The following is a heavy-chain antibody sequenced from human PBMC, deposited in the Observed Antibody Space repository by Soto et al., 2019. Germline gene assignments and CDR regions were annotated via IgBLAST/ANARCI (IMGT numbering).Heavy chain of an antibody. CDR1: GGSISSSSYY. CDR2: IYYSGST. Sequence: SETLSLTCTVSGGSISSSSYYWGWIRQPPGKGLEWIGSIYYSGSTYYNPSLKSRVTISVDTSKNQFSLKLSSVTAADTAVYYCARGARIVVVVAATRSENWFDPWGQGTLVTVSS. CDR3: ARGARIVVVVAATRSENWFDP. D-gene: IGHD2-15*01. J-gene: IGHJ5*02. V-gene: IGHV4-39*01.